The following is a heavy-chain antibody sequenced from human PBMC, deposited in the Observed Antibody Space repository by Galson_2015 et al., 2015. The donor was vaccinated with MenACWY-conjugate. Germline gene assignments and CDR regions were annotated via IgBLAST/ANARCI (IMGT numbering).Heavy chain of an antibody. V-gene: IGHV3-7*03. CDR3: VQLMTLDF. CDR1: GFTFSHYW. CDR2: IKEDGSET. Sequence: SLRLSCAASGFTFSHYWMNWVRQVPGKGLERVASIKEDGSETYYVDSVRGRFTVSRDNAQDSLYLQMNSLRAEDTAVYYCVQLMTLDFWGQGTRVAASS. J-gene: IGHJ4*02. D-gene: IGHD5-24*01.